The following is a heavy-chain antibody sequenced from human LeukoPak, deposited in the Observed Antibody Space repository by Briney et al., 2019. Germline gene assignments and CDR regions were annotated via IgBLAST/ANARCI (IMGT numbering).Heavy chain of an antibody. CDR1: GYTFTDYY. CDR3: ARANFLYCSSTTCLFDY. J-gene: IGHJ4*02. D-gene: IGHD2-2*01. Sequence: ASVKVSSKASGYTFTDYYMHWVRQAPGQGFEWMGWINPNDGDTNYAQKFQGRVTMTRDTSISTAHMEVSRLRFDDTAVYYCARANFLYCSSTTCLFDYWGQGTLVTVSS. CDR2: INPNDGDT. V-gene: IGHV1-2*02.